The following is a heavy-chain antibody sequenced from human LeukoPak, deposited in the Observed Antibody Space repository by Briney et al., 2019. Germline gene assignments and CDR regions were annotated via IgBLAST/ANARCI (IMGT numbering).Heavy chain of an antibody. CDR2: IYYSGST. D-gene: IGHD3-22*01. CDR3: ARVTMMDYYYCYGMYV. V-gene: IGHV4-39*01. CDR1: GGSISISSYY. Sequence: PSQTLSLACTVSGGSISISSYYWGWIRQPPGKGLERIGRIYYSGSTYYTPSLNSRVTISVDTSKNQFSLKLSSVTAADTAVYYCARVTMMDYYYCYGMYVWGQGTKVTVSS. J-gene: IGHJ6*02.